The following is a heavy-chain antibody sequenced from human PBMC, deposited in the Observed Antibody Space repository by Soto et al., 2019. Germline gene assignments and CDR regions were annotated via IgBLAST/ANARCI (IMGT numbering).Heavy chain of an antibody. V-gene: IGHV3-23*01. CDR2: ISGSGGST. Sequence: PGGSLRLSCAASGFTFSSYAMSWVRQAPGKGLEWVSAISGSGGSTYYADSVKGRFTISRDNSKNTLYLQMNSLRAEDTAVYYCAKRSDLGYCSSTSCYAPVIVDYWGQGTLVTVSS. CDR1: GFTFSSYA. D-gene: IGHD2-2*01. J-gene: IGHJ4*02. CDR3: AKRSDLGYCSSTSCYAPVIVDY.